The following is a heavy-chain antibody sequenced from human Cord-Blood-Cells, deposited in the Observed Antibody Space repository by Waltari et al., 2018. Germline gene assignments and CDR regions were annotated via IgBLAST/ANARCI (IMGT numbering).Heavy chain of an antibody. Sequence: QVQLVQSGAEVKKPGASVKVSCKASGYTFTSYYMHWVRQAPGQGLEWMGIINPSGGSTSYAQKFQGRVTMTRDTSTSTVYMELSSLRSEDTAVYYCASDDPDCSSTSCYDYWGQGTLVTVSS. CDR1: GYTFTSYY. CDR2: INPSGGST. V-gene: IGHV1-46*01. CDR3: ASDDPDCSSTSCYDY. J-gene: IGHJ4*02. D-gene: IGHD2-2*01.